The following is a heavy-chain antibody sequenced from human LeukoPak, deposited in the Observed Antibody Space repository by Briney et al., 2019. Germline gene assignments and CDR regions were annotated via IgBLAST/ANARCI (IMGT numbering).Heavy chain of an antibody. V-gene: IGHV1-69*01. CDR3: ARDLGYYYGSGSYFGAFDI. D-gene: IGHD3-10*01. CDR1: GGTFSSYA. J-gene: IGHJ3*02. CDR2: IIPIFGPA. Sequence: ASVKVSCKASGGTFSSYAISWVRQAPGQGLEWMGGIIPIFGPANYAQKFQGRVTITADESTSTAYMELSSLRSEDTAVYYCARDLGYYYGSGSYFGAFDIWGQGTMVTVSS.